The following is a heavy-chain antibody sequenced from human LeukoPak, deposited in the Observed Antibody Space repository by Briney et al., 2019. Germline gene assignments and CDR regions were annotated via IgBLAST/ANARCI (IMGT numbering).Heavy chain of an antibody. Sequence: SETLSLTCAVPVVSISSSNWWSWVRQPPGKGLEGIGEIYHSGSTNYNPSLKSRVTISVDKSKNQFSLKLSSVTAADTAVYYCARGDTAMDRLNWFDPWGQGTLVTVSS. CDR3: ARGDTAMDRLNWFDP. J-gene: IGHJ5*02. V-gene: IGHV4-4*02. CDR2: IYHSGST. CDR1: VVSISSSNW. D-gene: IGHD5-18*01.